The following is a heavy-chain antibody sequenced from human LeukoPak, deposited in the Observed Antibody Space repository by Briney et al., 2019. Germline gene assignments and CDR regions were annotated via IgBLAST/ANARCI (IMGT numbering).Heavy chain of an antibody. V-gene: IGHV4-59*12. D-gene: IGHD6-19*01. CDR2: MYYSGNT. CDR1: VDSISGYY. J-gene: IGHJ4*02. Sequence: SETLSLTCTVSVDSISGYYWSWIRQPPGKGLEWIGYMYYSGNTNYNPSLKSRVTMSVDTSKNQFSLKLSSVTAADTAVYYCARGSGWYEYWGQGTLVTVSS. CDR3: ARGSGWYEY.